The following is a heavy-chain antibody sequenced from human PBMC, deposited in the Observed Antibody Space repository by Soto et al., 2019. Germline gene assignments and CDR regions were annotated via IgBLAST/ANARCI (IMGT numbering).Heavy chain of an antibody. CDR3: AVLLHQVDS. J-gene: IGHJ4*02. CDR1: GGNFNSYT. D-gene: IGHD2-15*01. CDR2: IIPLLDMS. Sequence: QVQLVQSGSEVKKPGSSVKVSCQASGGNFNSYTISWVRQAPGQGLEWMGRIIPLLDMSNYAQKFQDRVTITADKSARTAYMELSSLRSEDTAVYYCAVLLHQVDSWGQGTLVTVSS. V-gene: IGHV1-69*02.